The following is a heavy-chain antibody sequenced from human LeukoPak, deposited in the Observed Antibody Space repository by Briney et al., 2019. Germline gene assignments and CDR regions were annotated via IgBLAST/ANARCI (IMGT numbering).Heavy chain of an antibody. CDR3: ARVGFYDSSGYLHYYFDY. CDR2: TYYRSTWYN. Sequence: SQTLSLTCAISRDSVSSNSVTWNWIRQSPLRGLEWLGRTYYRSTWYNDYAVSVKSRIAINPDTSKNQFSLQLNSVTPEDTAVYYCARVGFYDSSGYLHYYFDYWGQGTLVTVSS. CDR1: RDSVSSNSVT. J-gene: IGHJ4*02. V-gene: IGHV6-1*01. D-gene: IGHD3-22*01.